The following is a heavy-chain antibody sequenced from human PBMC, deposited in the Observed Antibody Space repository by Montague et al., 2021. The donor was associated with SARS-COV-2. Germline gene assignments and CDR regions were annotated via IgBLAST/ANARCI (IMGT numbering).Heavy chain of an antibody. D-gene: IGHD3-10*01. CDR1: GGSFSGYY. Sequence: SETLSLTCAVYGGSFSGYYWRRIRQPPGKGLEWIGEINHSGSTNYNPSLQSRVTISVDMSKNQFSLKLSSVTAADTAVYYCARVRYYGSGTSLGMDVWGRGTTVTVSS. J-gene: IGHJ6*02. CDR2: INHSGST. V-gene: IGHV4-34*01. CDR3: ARVRYYGSGTSLGMDV.